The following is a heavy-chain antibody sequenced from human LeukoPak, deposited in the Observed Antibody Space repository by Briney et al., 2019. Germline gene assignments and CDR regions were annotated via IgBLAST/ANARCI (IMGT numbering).Heavy chain of an antibody. J-gene: IGHJ4*02. Sequence: PGGSLRLPCAASGFTFSSYAMRWVRQAPGKGLEWVAAIRGSGGNTYYADSVKGRFTISRDNSKNTLYLQMNSLRAEDTAVNYCAKAPVDCLLSYSAYWCQRTPVTVPS. CDR1: GFTFSSYA. CDR2: IRGSGGNT. V-gene: IGHV3-23*01. CDR3: AKAPVDCLLSYSAY. D-gene: IGHD2-21*01.